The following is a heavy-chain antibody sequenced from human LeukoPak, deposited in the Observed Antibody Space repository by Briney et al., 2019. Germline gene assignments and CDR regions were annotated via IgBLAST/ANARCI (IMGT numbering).Heavy chain of an antibody. V-gene: IGHV3-33*06. CDR1: GFTFRTYG. D-gene: IGHD5-12*01. CDR3: AKAGGNSGYDNYYYMDV. CDR2: IWYDGTNK. J-gene: IGHJ6*03. Sequence: GGSLRLSCAASGFTFRTYGMEWVRQAPGKGLEWVALIWYDGTNKYYIDSVKGRFTISRDNSKNTLYLQMNSLRAEDTAVYYCAKAGGNSGYDNYYYMDVWGKGTTVTVSS.